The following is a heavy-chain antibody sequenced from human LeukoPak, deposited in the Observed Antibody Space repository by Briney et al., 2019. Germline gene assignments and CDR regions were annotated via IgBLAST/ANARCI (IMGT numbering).Heavy chain of an antibody. CDR1: GFTFSSYA. D-gene: IGHD3-22*01. V-gene: IGHV3-23*01. CDR2: ISGSGGST. CDR3: AKDGFYFGSSDYYYFDY. Sequence: PGGSLRLSCAASGFTFSSYAMSWVRQAPGKGLEWVSAISGSGGSTYYADSVKGRFTISRDNSKNTLYLQMNSLRAEDTAVYYCAKDGFYFGSSDYYYFDYWGQGTLVTVSS. J-gene: IGHJ4*02.